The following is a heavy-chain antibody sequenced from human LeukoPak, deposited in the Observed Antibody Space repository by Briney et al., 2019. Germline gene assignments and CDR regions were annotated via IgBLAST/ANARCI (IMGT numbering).Heavy chain of an antibody. CDR2: ISSSSSYI. V-gene: IGHV3-21*01. Sequence: GGSLRLSCAASGFTFSSYSMNWVRQAPGKGLEWVSSISSSSSYIYYADSVKGRFTISRDNAKNSLYLQMNSLRAEDTAVYYCARGVEMATISPSFYYYGMDVWGQGATVTVSS. CDR3: ARGVEMATISPSFYYYGMDV. J-gene: IGHJ6*02. D-gene: IGHD5-24*01. CDR1: GFTFSSYS.